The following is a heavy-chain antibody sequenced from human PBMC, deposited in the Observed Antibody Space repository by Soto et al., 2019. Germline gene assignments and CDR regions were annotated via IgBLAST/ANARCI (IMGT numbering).Heavy chain of an antibody. V-gene: IGHV3-48*02. CDR3: ARDTETVLRFLEWLPNKNAFDI. CDR1: GFSFSSYS. Sequence: GGSLRLSCASSGFSFSSYSMNWVRQAPGKGLGLVSYISSSSSTIYYADSVKGRFTISRDNAKTSLYLQMNSLRDEDTAVYYCARDTETVLRFLEWLPNKNAFDIWGQGTMVTVSS. D-gene: IGHD3-3*01. CDR2: ISSSSSTI. J-gene: IGHJ3*02.